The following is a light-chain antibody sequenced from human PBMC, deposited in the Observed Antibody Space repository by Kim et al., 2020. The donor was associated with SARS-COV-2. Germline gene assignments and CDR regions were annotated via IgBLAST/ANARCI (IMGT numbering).Light chain of an antibody. Sequence: DIQITQSPSSLSASVGDRVTITCRASQGISRYLNWYQQKPGKAPKLLIYTASSLQSGVPSRFTGSGSGTDFTLTITSLQPEDFATYSCKQNSSAPWTFGQGTKVDIK. CDR2: TAS. CDR1: QGISRY. CDR3: KQNSSAPWT. J-gene: IGKJ1*01. V-gene: IGKV1-39*01.